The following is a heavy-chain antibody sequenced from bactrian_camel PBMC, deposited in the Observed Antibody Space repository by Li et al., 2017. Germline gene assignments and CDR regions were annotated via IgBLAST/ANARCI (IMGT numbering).Heavy chain of an antibody. J-gene: IGHJ4*01. CDR3: VTGKWMSGSTCEGEYF. V-gene: IGHV3S59*01. CDR1: GYTHSSYL. CDR2: RGIDGQL. D-gene: IGHD2*01. Sequence: DVQLVESGGGSVQAGGSLRLSCVASGYTHSSYLVGWFRQAPGKEREGIAGRGIDGQLKYADSVKGRFTISHNNARTTLRLQMNSLKPEDTAMYYCVTGKWMSGSTCEGEYFSGQGTQVTVS.